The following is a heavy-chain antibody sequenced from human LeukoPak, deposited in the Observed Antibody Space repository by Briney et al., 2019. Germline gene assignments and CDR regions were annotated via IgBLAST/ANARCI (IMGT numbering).Heavy chain of an antibody. CDR3: ARSLWNDFDAFDI. D-gene: IGHD1-1*01. CDR2: IYYSGST. CDR1: GGSISSYY. Sequence: SETLSLTCTVSGGSISSYYWSWIRQPPGKGLEWIGYIYYSGSTNYKPSLKSRVTISVDTSKNQFSLELSSVTAADTAVYYCARSLWNDFDAFDIWGQGTMVTVSS. J-gene: IGHJ3*02. V-gene: IGHV4-59*01.